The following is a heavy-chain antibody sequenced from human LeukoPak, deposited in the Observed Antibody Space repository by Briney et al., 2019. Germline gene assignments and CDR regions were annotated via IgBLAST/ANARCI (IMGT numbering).Heavy chain of an antibody. V-gene: IGHV1-46*01. CDR2: IDPSAGST. CDR3: ARAHYASSNIKVPFDV. J-gene: IGHJ6*04. D-gene: IGHD3-22*01. Sequence: ASVKVSCKASGYTFTNFYMHWVRQAPGQGLEWMGVIDPSAGSTTYAQKFQGRVTMNRDTATSTVYMELSSLRSEDTAVYYCARAHYASSNIKVPFDVWGKGTTVTVSS. CDR1: GYTFTNFY.